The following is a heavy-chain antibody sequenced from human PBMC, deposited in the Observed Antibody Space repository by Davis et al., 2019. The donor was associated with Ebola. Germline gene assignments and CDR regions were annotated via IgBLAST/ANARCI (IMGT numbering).Heavy chain of an antibody. CDR2: IGAYNGNT. CDR1: GYTFTSYG. V-gene: IGHV1-18*01. CDR3: ARILGGPTRSAVAVTLPLDY. J-gene: IGHJ4*02. D-gene: IGHD6-19*01. Sequence: ASVKVSCKASGYTFTSYGISWVRQAPGQGLEWMGWIGAYNGNTNYAQKLQGRVTMTTDTSTSTAYMELRSLRSDDTAVYYCARILGGPTRSAVAVTLPLDYWGQGTLVTVSS.